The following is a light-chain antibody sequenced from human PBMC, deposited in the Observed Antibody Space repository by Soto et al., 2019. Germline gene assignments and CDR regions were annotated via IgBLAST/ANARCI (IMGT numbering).Light chain of an antibody. CDR3: QQYKSYWM. CDR2: EAS. J-gene: IGKJ1*01. V-gene: IGKV1-5*03. Sequence: DIQMTQSPSTLSASVGDRVTITCRASQSITNWLAWYQVKPGKAPKLLIHEASNLHSGVSSRFTGRGYGTDFTLTITSLQPEDFAIYYCQQYKSYWMFGQGTKVDI. CDR1: QSITNW.